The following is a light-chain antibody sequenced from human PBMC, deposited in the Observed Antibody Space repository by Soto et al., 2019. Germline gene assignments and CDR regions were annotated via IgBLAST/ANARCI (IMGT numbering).Light chain of an antibody. CDR1: QSVGHMF. Sequence: EIVLPQTPDTLSLSPGDRGTLSCRASQSVGHMFLAWFQQKPGQAPRLLIFDAYRRATGIPDRFSGSGSGTNFALTISRLEPEDFALYYCHQYASSFGTFGQGTKVEIK. CDR2: DAY. CDR3: HQYASSFGT. J-gene: IGKJ1*01. V-gene: IGKV3-20*01.